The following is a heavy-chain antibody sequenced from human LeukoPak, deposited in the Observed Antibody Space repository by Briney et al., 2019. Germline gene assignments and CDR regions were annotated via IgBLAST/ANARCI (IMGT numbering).Heavy chain of an antibody. Sequence: ASVKVSCKASGYTFTSYGISWVRQAPGQGLEWMGWITAYNGNTNYAQKLQGRVTMTTDTSTSTAYMELRSLRSDDTAVYYCAKSGGPRTSVVVPAAYNWFDPWGQGTLVTVSS. CDR1: GYTFTSYG. CDR2: ITAYNGNT. V-gene: IGHV1-18*01. CDR3: AKSGGPRTSVVVPAAYNWFDP. J-gene: IGHJ5*02. D-gene: IGHD2-2*01.